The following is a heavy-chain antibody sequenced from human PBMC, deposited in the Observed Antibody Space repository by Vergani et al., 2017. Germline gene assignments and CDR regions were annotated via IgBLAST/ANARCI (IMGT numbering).Heavy chain of an antibody. CDR1: GGSMSGYY. V-gene: IGHV4-59*12. CDR3: ARDGGEYDKDALDV. D-gene: IGHD2-21*01. CDR2: MYHSGST. Sequence: QVRLQESGPGLVTPSETLSLTCSVSGGSMSGYYWSWIRQPPGKELEWIGYMYHSGSTNCNPSLETRVTISGDTSKNQFSLKLTSVTAADTAVYYCARDGGEYDKDALDVWGQGTKVTVTS. J-gene: IGHJ3*01.